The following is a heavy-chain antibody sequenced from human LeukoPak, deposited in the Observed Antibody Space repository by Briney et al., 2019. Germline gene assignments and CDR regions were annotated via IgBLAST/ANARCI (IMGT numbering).Heavy chain of an antibody. V-gene: IGHV3-74*01. J-gene: IGHJ2*01. CDR3: ARGRKDWYVDL. CDR2: INSDGSST. Sequence: GGSLRLSCAASGFTFSSYWMHWVRQAPGKGLVWVSRINSDGSSTSYADSVKGRFTISRDDAKNTLYLQMNSLRAEDTAVHYCARGRKDWYVDLWGRGTLVTVSS. D-gene: IGHD1-14*01. CDR1: GFTFSSYW.